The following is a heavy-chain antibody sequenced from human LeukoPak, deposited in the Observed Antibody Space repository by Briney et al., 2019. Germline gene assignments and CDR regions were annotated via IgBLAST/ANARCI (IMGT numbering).Heavy chain of an antibody. D-gene: IGHD6-6*01. CDR1: GYTFTSYY. J-gene: IGHJ4*02. CDR3: ATNRGEQLVPFY. V-gene: IGHV1-46*01. CDR2: INPSGGST. Sequence: GASVKVSCKASGYTFTSYYMHWVRQAPGQGLEWMGIINPSGGSTSYAQKFQGRVTMTRDTSTSTVYMELSSLRSGDTAVYYCATNRGEQLVPFYWGQGTLVTVSS.